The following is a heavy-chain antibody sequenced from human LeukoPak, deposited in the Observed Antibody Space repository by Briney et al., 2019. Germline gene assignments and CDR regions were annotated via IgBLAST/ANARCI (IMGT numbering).Heavy chain of an antibody. CDR3: ARVIQRSGGCPEYY. Sequence: GGSLRLSCAASAFTFSSYSMKCVRQAPGKGLEWVSSISSSSSYINYADSVKGRFTSSRDNAKNSLYLQMNSVRAEDTAVYYCARVIQRSGGCPEYYWGQGTLVTVSS. D-gene: IGHD6-19*01. J-gene: IGHJ4*02. V-gene: IGHV3-21*01. CDR1: AFTFSSYS. CDR2: ISSSSSYI.